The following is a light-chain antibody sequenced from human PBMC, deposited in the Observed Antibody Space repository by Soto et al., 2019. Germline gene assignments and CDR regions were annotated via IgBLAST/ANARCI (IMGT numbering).Light chain of an antibody. CDR1: QEISTY. J-gene: IGKJ2*01. CDR2: GAS. CDR3: QQYYSYPYT. Sequence: AIRMTQSPSSFSASTGDRVTITCRASQEISTYLAWYQQKPGKAPKLLVYGASTLQSEVPSRFSASGAGTDFTLTISCLQSDDFATYYCQQYYSYPYTFGQGTALEIK. V-gene: IGKV1-8*01.